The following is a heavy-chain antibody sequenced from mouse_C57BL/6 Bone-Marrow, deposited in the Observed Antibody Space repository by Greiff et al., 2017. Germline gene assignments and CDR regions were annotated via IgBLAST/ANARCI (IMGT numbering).Heavy chain of an antibody. Sequence: VQVVESGGGLVKPGGSLKLSCAASGFTFSDYGMHWVRQAPEKGLEWVAYISSGSSTIYYADTVKGRFTISRDNAKNTLFLQMTSLRSEDTAMYYCARSYYGSSYDAMDYWGQGTSVTVSS. CDR2: ISSGSSTI. D-gene: IGHD1-1*01. CDR3: ARSYYGSSYDAMDY. CDR1: GFTFSDYG. V-gene: IGHV5-17*01. J-gene: IGHJ4*01.